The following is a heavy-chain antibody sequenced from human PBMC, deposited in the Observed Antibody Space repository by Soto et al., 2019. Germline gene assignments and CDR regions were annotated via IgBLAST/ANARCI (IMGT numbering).Heavy chain of an antibody. CDR2: INPSGGST. CDR1: GYTFTSYE. V-gene: IGHV1-46*01. J-gene: IGHJ4*02. CDR3: AGDRRDGYNTFDY. Sequence: ASVKVSCKASGYTFTSYEMYWVRQAPGQGLEWMGIINPSGGSTTYAQKFQGRVTMTRDTSTSTVYMELSSLRSEDTAVYYCAGDRRDGYNTFDYWGQGTLVTVSS. D-gene: IGHD5-12*01.